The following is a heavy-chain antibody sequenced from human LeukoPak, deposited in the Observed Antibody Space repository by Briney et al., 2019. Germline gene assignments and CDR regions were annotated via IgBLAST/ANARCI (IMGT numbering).Heavy chain of an antibody. J-gene: IGHJ4*02. Sequence: SETLSLTCAVYGGSFSGYYWSWIRRPPGKGLEWIGEINHSGSTNYNPSLKSRVTISVDTSKNQFSLKLSSVTAADTAVYYCARLGWYYDSSGPYDYWGQGTLVTVSS. D-gene: IGHD3-22*01. CDR2: INHSGST. CDR1: GGSFSGYY. CDR3: ARLGWYYDSSGPYDY. V-gene: IGHV4-34*01.